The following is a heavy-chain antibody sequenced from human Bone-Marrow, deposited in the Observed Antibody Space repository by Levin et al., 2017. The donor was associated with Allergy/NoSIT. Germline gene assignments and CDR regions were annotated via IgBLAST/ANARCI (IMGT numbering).Heavy chain of an antibody. J-gene: IGHJ1*01. V-gene: IGHV3-21*01. CDR3: ARDPGAGSEYLQH. D-gene: IGHD6-19*01. Sequence: AGGSLRLSCEGSGFTFSNYGMNWVRQAPGKGLEWVASISSGSAYIFHADSVKGRFTISRDNPRTSLYLQMNSLRVEDTAVYYCARDPGAGSEYLQHWGQGILVTVSS. CDR1: GFTFSNYG. CDR2: ISSGSAYI.